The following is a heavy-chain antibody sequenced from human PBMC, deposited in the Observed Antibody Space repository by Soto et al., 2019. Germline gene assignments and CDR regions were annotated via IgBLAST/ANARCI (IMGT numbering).Heavy chain of an antibody. CDR1: GFIFSNFA. J-gene: IGHJ4*02. V-gene: IGHV3-23*01. CDR2: INDSGGTT. Sequence: GGSLRLSCAASGFIFSNFAMAWVRQAPGKGVEWVSVINDSGGTTYYADSVRGGFTISRDNYKNTLYLQMNTLRAEDKAVYYCAKDATRSSGWYHFDFWGQGALVTVSS. CDR3: AKDATRSSGWYHFDF. D-gene: IGHD6-19*01.